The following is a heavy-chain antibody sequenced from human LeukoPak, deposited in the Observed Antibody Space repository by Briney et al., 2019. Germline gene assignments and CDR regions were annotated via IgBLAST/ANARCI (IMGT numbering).Heavy chain of an antibody. CDR1: GFTFSDFW. CDR2: TNEAGGDK. CDR3: AIATTGRGAFGS. Sequence: TGGSLRLSCAASGFTFSDFWMSWVRQAPGKGLECVASTNEAGGDKYYVDSVKGRFTISRDNSKNSLSLQMNSLTAEDTAIYYCAIATTGRGAFGSWGQGTLVSVSS. V-gene: IGHV3-7*01. J-gene: IGHJ4*02. D-gene: IGHD1-1*01.